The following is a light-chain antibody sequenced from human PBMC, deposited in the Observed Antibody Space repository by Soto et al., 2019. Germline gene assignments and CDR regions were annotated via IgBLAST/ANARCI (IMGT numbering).Light chain of an antibody. Sequence: DILMTHSPSTLSASVGDRVPITCRARQGISSWLAWYQQKPGKAPKLLIYDASSLASGVPSRVSGSGSGTEFTLTISSLQPDDFATYYCQQYTPPGTFGQGTRLEIK. CDR1: QGISSW. J-gene: IGKJ5*01. V-gene: IGKV1-5*01. CDR2: DAS. CDR3: QQYTPPGT.